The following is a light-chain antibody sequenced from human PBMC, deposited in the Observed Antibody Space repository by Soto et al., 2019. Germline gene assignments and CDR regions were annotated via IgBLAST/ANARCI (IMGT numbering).Light chain of an antibody. CDR2: DAS. Sequence: EIVLSQSPATLSLSPGERATLSCRASQSVSSYLAWYQQKPGQAPRLLIYDASNRATGIPARFSGSGSGTDFTLTISSLEPEDFAVYYCQQRSNPITFGQGTRPEI. V-gene: IGKV3-11*01. CDR3: QQRSNPIT. CDR1: QSVSSY. J-gene: IGKJ5*01.